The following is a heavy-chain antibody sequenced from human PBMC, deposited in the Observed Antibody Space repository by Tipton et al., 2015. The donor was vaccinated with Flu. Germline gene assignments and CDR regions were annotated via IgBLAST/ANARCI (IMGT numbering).Heavy chain of an antibody. D-gene: IGHD4-17*01. CDR3: ASYGVGVTTARDYYYYGMDV. V-gene: IGHV1-69*01. Sequence: QVQLVQSGPEVKKPGSSVKVSCKASGGTFSSYAISWVRQAPGQGLEWMGGIIPIFGTANYAQKFQGRVTITADESTSTAYMELSSLRSEDTAVYYCASYGVGVTTARDYYYYGMDVWGQGTTVTVSS. CDR2: IIPIFGTA. CDR1: GGTFSSYA. J-gene: IGHJ6*02.